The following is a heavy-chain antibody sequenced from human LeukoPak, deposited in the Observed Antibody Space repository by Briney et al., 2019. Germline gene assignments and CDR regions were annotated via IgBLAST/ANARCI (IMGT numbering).Heavy chain of an antibody. Sequence: GGSLRLSCAASGFGFSIYAIDWVRQAPGRSLEWVSSISSGSSFQNYADSVKGRFTISRDNAKNSVYLRMNRLRAEDTAVYFCAREGDPPGFYYYHHLDVWGKGTTVTVSS. CDR2: ISSGSSFQ. J-gene: IGHJ6*03. V-gene: IGHV3-21*01. D-gene: IGHD3-16*01. CDR3: AREGDPPGFYYYHHLDV. CDR1: GFGFSIYA.